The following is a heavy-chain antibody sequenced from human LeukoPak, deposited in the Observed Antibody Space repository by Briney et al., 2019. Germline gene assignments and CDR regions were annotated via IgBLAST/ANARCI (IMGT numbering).Heavy chain of an antibody. V-gene: IGHV4-39*01. CDR1: GGSISSRSFY. CDR2: IYYSGST. Sequence: SSETLSLTCTVSGGSISSRSFYWGWIRQPPGKGLECIGSIYYSGSTYYNPSLKSRVTIYVDTSKNQFSLKLSSVTAADTAVYYCARFYDILTVFDYWGQGTLVTVSS. CDR3: ARFYDILTVFDY. J-gene: IGHJ4*02. D-gene: IGHD3-9*01.